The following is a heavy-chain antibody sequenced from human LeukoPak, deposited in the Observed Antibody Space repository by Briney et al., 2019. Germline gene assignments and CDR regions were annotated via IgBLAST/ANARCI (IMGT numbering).Heavy chain of an antibody. V-gene: IGHV3-7*01. CDR3: ARGFELDY. J-gene: IGHJ4*02. CDR2: IKQEGSEK. Sequence: GGSLRLSCAASGFTFSSFWMSWVRQAPGKGLEWVANIKQEGSEKYYVGSVKGRFTISRDDARNSPYLQMNSLRAEDTAVYFCARGFELDYWGQGTLVTVSS. CDR1: GFTFSSFW.